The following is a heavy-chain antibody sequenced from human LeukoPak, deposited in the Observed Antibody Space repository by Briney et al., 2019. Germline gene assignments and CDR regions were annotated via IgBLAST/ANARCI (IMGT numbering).Heavy chain of an antibody. Sequence: SGGSLRLSCAASGFTFDDYAMHWVRQAPGKGLEWVSGISWNSGSIGYADSVKGRFTISRDNAKNSLYLQMNSLRAEDTAVYFCARDGAARGSGSFGDWGQGTLVTVSS. V-gene: IGHV3-9*01. J-gene: IGHJ4*02. CDR1: GFTFDDYA. CDR3: ARDGAARGSGSFGD. CDR2: ISWNSGSI. D-gene: IGHD3-10*01.